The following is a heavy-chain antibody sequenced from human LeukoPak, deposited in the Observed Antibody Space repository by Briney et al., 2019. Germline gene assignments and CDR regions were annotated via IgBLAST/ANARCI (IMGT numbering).Heavy chain of an antibody. D-gene: IGHD6-19*01. V-gene: IGHV3-48*01. Sequence: GGSLRLSCSASGFIFASYGMNWVRQAPGKGLQWVSYISAGSSNTFYADSVKGRFTISRDDADNSLHLQMNSLSAEDTAVYYCARDAVQAGTPFYLDFWGQGALVTVSS. CDR1: GFIFASYG. CDR3: ARDAVQAGTPFYLDF. J-gene: IGHJ4*02. CDR2: ISAGSSNT.